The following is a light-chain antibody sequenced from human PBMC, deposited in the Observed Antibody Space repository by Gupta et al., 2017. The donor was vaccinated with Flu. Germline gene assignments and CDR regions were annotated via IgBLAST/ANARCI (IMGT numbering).Light chain of an antibody. J-gene: IGKJ2*01. Sequence: EIVLTQSPGTLSLSPGERATLSCRASQSVTNTKFVWYQQKVGQAPRLLIYGASTRATGIPDRFSGSGSGTDFTLTISRVEPEDFGVYYCQQYDIPPPTFAQGTKLEIK. CDR2: GAS. CDR3: QQYDIPPPT. CDR1: QSVTNTK. V-gene: IGKV3-20*01.